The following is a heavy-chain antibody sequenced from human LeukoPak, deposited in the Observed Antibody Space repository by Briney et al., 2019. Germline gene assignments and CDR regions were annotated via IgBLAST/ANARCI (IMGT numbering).Heavy chain of an antibody. CDR3: ARDWYGMDV. Sequence: ASVKVSCKASGDAISGYWIHWVRQAPGQGLEWMGWINPSSGATDYEQKFQGRVTMTRDTSISTAYMELSRLRSDDTAVYYCARDWYGMDVWGQGTTVTVSS. J-gene: IGHJ6*02. CDR2: INPSSGAT. V-gene: IGHV1-2*02. CDR1: GDAISGYW.